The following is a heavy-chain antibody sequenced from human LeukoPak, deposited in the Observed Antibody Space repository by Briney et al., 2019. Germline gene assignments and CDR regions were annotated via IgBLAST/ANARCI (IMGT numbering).Heavy chain of an antibody. CDR2: INHSGST. V-gene: IGHV4-34*01. CDR3: ARERPLVVVPAATTLHVLDLDV. J-gene: IGHJ6*02. Sequence: SETLSLTCAVYGGPFSDCYWSWIRQPPGKGLEWIGEINHSGSTNYNPSPKSRVPITVDTSKHQLSLKLTSVPAADTAVYYCARERPLVVVPAATTLHVLDLDVWGQGTTVTVSS. D-gene: IGHD2-2*01. CDR1: GGPFSDCY.